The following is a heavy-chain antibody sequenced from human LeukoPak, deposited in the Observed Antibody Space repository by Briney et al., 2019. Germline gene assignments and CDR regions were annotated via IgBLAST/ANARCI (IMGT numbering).Heavy chain of an antibody. CDR1: GYTFTSYA. J-gene: IGHJ6*02. D-gene: IGHD5-18*01. Sequence: ASVKVSCKASGYTFTSYAMHWVRQAPGQRLEWMGWINAGNGNTKYSQKFQGRVTITRDTSASTAYMELSSLRSEDTAVYYCASSCEDTAMDLNYYYYGMDVWGQGTTVTVSS. V-gene: IGHV1-3*01. CDR2: INAGNGNT. CDR3: ASSCEDTAMDLNYYYYGMDV.